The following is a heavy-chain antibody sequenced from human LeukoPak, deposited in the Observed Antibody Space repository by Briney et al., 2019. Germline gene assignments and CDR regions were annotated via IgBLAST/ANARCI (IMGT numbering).Heavy chain of an antibody. V-gene: IGHV4-59*01. CDR1: GGSISSYY. CDR3: ARVRYDFWSGLGSGYYFDY. CDR2: IYYSGST. Sequence: SETLSLTCTVSGGSISSYYWSWIRQPPGEGLEWIGYIYYSGSTNYNPSLKSRVTISVDTSKNQFSLKLSSVTAADTAVYYCARVRYDFWSGLGSGYYFDYWGQGTLVTVSS. D-gene: IGHD3-3*01. J-gene: IGHJ4*02.